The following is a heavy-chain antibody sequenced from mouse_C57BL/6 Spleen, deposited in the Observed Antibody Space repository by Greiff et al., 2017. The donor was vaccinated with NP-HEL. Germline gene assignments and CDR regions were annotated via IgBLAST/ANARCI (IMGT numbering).Heavy chain of an antibody. CDR1: GYTFTDYY. Sequence: EVQLQQSGPELVKPGASVKISCKASGYTFTDYYMNWVKQSHGKSLEWIGDINPNNGGTSYNQKFKGKATLTVDKSSSTAYMELRSLTSEDSAVYYCARQYYGSSHYAMDYWGQRTSVTVSS. CDR3: ARQYYGSSHYAMDY. V-gene: IGHV1-26*01. CDR2: INPNNGGT. D-gene: IGHD1-1*01. J-gene: IGHJ4*01.